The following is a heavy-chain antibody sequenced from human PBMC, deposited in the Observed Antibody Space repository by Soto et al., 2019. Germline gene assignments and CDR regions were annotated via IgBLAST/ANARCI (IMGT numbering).Heavy chain of an antibody. D-gene: IGHD3-9*01. CDR3: ANAALRYHHYFDY. J-gene: IGHJ4*02. CDR2: ISYDGSNK. V-gene: IGHV3-30*18. CDR1: GFTFSSYG. Sequence: QVQLVESGGGVVQPGRSLRLSCAASGFTFSSYGMHWVRQAPGKGLEWVAVISYDGSNKYYADSVKGRFAISRDNSKNTMYLQMNSLRAEDTAVYYCANAALRYHHYFDYWGQGTLVTVSS.